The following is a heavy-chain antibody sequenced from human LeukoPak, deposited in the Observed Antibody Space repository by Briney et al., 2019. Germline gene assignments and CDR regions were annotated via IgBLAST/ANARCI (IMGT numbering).Heavy chain of an antibody. Sequence: ASVKVSCKASGGTFSSYAISWVRQAPGQGLEWMGIINPSSGSATYAQKFQGRVTMTRDTSTSTVYMELSSLRSDDTAVYYCARDPETGYHPKNFFDYWGQGTLVTVSS. CDR3: ARDPETGYHPKNFFDY. V-gene: IGHV1-46*01. CDR1: GGTFSSYA. J-gene: IGHJ4*02. D-gene: IGHD1-14*01. CDR2: INPSSGSA.